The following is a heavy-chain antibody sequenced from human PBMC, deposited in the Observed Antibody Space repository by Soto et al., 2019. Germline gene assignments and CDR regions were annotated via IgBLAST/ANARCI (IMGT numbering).Heavy chain of an antibody. J-gene: IGHJ4*02. Sequence: EVQLVESGGGLVKPGGSLRLSCAASGFTFSNAWMSWVRQVPGKGLEWVGRIKSKTDGGTTDYAAPVKGRFTISRDDSKNTLYLQMNSLKTEDTAVYYCTTDINYDFWSGYSNFDYWGQGTLVTVSS. CDR1: GFTFSNAW. CDR2: IKSKTDGGTT. V-gene: IGHV3-15*01. CDR3: TTDINYDFWSGYSNFDY. D-gene: IGHD3-3*01.